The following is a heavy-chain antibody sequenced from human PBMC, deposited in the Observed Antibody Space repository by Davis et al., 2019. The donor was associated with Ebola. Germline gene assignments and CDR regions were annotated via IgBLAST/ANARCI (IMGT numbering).Heavy chain of an antibody. D-gene: IGHD3-3*01. CDR3: ARGVLRFLEYGMDV. Sequence: SETLSLTCAVYGGSFSGYYWSWIRQPPGKGLEWIGEINHSGSTNYNPSLKSRVTISVDTSKNQFSLKLSSVTAADTAVYYGARGVLRFLEYGMDVWGQGTTVTVSS. CDR2: INHSGST. V-gene: IGHV4-34*01. CDR1: GGSFSGYY. J-gene: IGHJ6*02.